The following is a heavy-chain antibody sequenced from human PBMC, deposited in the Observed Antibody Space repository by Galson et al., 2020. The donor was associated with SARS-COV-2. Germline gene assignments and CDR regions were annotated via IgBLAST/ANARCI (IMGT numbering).Heavy chain of an antibody. J-gene: IGHJ4*02. CDR2: IKSKIDGGTT. CDR1: GLTFSIIW. D-gene: IGHD3-10*01. V-gene: IGHV3-15*07. CDR3: TTLSGSPHS. Sequence: GGSLRLSCAASGLTFSIIWIYWVRQAPGKGLEWVARIKSKIDGGTTDYAAPVKGRFSISRDDSKDTVFLQMNNLKTEDTAFYYCTTLSGSPHSWGQGTLVTVSS.